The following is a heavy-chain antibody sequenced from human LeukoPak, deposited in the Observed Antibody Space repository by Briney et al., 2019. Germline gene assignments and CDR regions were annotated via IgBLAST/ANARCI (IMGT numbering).Heavy chain of an antibody. CDR2: INHSGST. Sequence: SETLSLTCAVYGGSFSGYYWSWIRQPPGKGLEWIGEINHSGSTNYNPSLKSRVTISVDTSKNQFSLKLSSVTAAETAVYYCASAESSLDPWGQGTLVTVSS. J-gene: IGHJ5*02. CDR3: ASAESSLDP. V-gene: IGHV4-34*01. CDR1: GGSFSGYY.